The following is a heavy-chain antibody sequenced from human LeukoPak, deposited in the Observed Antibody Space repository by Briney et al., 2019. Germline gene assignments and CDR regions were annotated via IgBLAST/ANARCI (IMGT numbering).Heavy chain of an antibody. CDR2: IRTEDYDGAT. D-gene: IGHD3-10*01. Sequence: PGGSLRLSCAASGFNFGDYAMSWVRQAPGKGLEWVGFIRTEDYDGATDYTASVKGRLTISRDDSKNIAYLQMDSLKTEDTAVYYCARTYGYYYFYMDVWGKGTTVTVSS. CDR1: GFNFGDYA. V-gene: IGHV3-49*04. CDR3: ARTYGYYYFYMDV. J-gene: IGHJ6*03.